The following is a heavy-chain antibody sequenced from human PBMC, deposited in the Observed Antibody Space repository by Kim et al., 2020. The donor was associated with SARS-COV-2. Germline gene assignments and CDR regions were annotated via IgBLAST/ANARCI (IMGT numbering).Heavy chain of an antibody. CDR2: ISAYNGNT. J-gene: IGHJ6*02. Sequence: ASVKVSCKASGYTFTSYGISWVRQAPGQGLEWMGWISAYNGNTNYAQKLQGRVTMTTDTSTSTAYMELRSLRSDDTAVYYCATILDYGDRQIYYYGMDVWGQGTTVTVSS. V-gene: IGHV1-18*01. D-gene: IGHD4-17*01. CDR3: ATILDYGDRQIYYYGMDV. CDR1: GYTFTSYG.